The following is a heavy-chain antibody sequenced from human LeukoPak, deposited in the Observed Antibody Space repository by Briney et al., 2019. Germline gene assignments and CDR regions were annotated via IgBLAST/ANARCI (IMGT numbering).Heavy chain of an antibody. V-gene: IGHV3-7*01. J-gene: IGHJ6*02. D-gene: IGHD3-10*01. Sequence: PGGSLRLSCAASGFTFSTYWMSWVRQAPGKGLEWVANIKEDESEKYYVDSVKGRFTISRDNAQNSLNPQMNSLRPEDTAMYYCARVRTTGSYYGMDVWGQGTTVTVSS. CDR1: GFTFSTYW. CDR3: ARVRTTGSYYGMDV. CDR2: IKEDESEK.